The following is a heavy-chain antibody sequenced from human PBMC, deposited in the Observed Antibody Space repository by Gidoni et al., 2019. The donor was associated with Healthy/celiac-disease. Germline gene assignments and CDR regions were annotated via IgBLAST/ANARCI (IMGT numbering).Heavy chain of an antibody. CDR1: GFTFISYS. Sequence: EVQLVESGGGLVQPGGSLRLSCAASGFTFISYSMNWVRLAPGKGLEWVSYISSSSSTIYYADSVKCRFTISRDNAKNSLYLQMNSLRAEDTAVYYCARGGDIVVVVAALDAFDIWGQGTMVTVSS. D-gene: IGHD2-15*01. CDR2: ISSSSSTI. J-gene: IGHJ3*02. CDR3: ARGGDIVVVVAALDAFDI. V-gene: IGHV3-48*01.